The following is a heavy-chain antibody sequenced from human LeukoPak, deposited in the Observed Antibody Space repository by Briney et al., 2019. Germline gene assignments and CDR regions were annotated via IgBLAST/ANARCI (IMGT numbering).Heavy chain of an antibody. V-gene: IGHV3-30*18. CDR2: ISYDGSNK. CDR1: GFTFSNYP. J-gene: IGHJ4*02. Sequence: GGSLRLSCAASGFTFSNYPMSWVRQAPGKGLEWVAVISYDGSNKYYADSVKGRFTISRDNSKNTLYLQMNSLRAEDTAVYYCAKDEYDSSGYYSPYFDYWGQGTLVTVSS. CDR3: AKDEYDSSGYYSPYFDY. D-gene: IGHD3-22*01.